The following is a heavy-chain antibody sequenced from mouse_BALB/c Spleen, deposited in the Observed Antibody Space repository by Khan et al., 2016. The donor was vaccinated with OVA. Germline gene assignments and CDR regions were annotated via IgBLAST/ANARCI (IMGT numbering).Heavy chain of an antibody. CDR3: TRSGYGSFAY. V-gene: IGHV1-53*01. CDR1: GYTFISYY. Sequence: QVRLQQSGTELVKPGASVKLSCKASGYTFISYYMYWVKQRPGQGLEWIGEINPSNGDTNFNEKFKSKATLTVDKSSSTAYMQLSSLTSEDSAVYYCTRSGYGSFAYWGQGTLVTVSA. D-gene: IGHD2-2*01. CDR2: INPSNGDT. J-gene: IGHJ3*01.